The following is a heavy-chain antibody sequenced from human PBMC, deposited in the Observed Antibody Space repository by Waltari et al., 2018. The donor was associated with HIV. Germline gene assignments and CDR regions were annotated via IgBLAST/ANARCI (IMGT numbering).Heavy chain of an antibody. V-gene: IGHV4-34*01. D-gene: IGHD6-13*01. CDR3: ARVHDSSSWYAHY. Sequence: QVQLQQWGAGLLKPSETLSLTCAVYGGSFSGYYWSWIRQPPGKGLGWIGEINHSGSTNYDPSLKRRVTISVDTSKNQFSLKLSSVTAADTAVYYCARVHDSSSWYAHYWGQGTLVTVSS. CDR1: GGSFSGYY. CDR2: INHSGST. J-gene: IGHJ4*02.